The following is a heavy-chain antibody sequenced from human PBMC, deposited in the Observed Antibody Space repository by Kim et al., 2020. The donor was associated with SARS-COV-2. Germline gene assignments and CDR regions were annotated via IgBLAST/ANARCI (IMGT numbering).Heavy chain of an antibody. Sequence: KGRFTISRDNAKNSLYLQMNSLRAEDTAVYYCARAGITFGGAGLGYGMDVWGQGTTVTVSS. CDR3: ARAGITFGGAGLGYGMDV. D-gene: IGHD3-16*01. J-gene: IGHJ6*02. V-gene: IGHV3-11*04.